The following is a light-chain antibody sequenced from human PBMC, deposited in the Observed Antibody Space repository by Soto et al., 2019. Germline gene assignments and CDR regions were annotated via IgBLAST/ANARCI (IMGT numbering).Light chain of an antibody. V-gene: IGKV3-20*01. Sequence: EIVLTQSPGTLSLSPGERATLSCRASQSVSSSYLAWYQQKPGQAPRLLIYGASSRATGIPDRFSGSGPGTDFTLTISRLEPEDFAVYYWQQYGSSPPYTFGQGPKLEL. J-gene: IGKJ2*01. CDR3: QQYGSSPPYT. CDR1: QSVSSSY. CDR2: GAS.